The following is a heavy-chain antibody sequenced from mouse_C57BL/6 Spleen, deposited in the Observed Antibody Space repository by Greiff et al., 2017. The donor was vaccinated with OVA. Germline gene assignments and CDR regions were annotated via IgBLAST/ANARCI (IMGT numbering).Heavy chain of an antibody. CDR2: IYPGDGDT. CDR1: GYAFSSYW. J-gene: IGHJ1*03. V-gene: IGHV1-80*01. CDR3: ARGGTTVDFDV. D-gene: IGHD1-1*01. Sequence: VKVVESGAELVKPGASVKISCKASGYAFSSYWMNWVKQRPGKGLEWIGQIYPGDGDTNYNGKFKGKATLTADKSSSTAYMQLSSLTSEDSAVYFCARGGTTVDFDVWGTGTTVTVSS.